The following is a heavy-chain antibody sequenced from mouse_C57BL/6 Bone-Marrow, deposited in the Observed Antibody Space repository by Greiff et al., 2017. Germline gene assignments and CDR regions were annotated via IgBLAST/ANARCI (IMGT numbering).Heavy chain of an antibody. CDR3: TVTSTMVTTGDY. D-gene: IGHD2-2*01. CDR2: IDPETGGT. Sequence: QVQLQQSGAELVRPGASVTLSCKASGYTFTDYEMHWVKQTPVHGLEWIGAIDPETGGTAYNQKFKGKAILTADKSSSTAYMELRSLTSEDSAVYYCTVTSTMVTTGDYWGQGTTLTVSS. V-gene: IGHV1-15*01. J-gene: IGHJ2*01. CDR1: GYTFTDYE.